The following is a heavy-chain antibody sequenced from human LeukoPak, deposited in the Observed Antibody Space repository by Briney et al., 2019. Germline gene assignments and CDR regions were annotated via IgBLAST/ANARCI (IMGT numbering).Heavy chain of an antibody. CDR3: ARVGGNLWFGELSYWFDP. Sequence: ASVKDSCKASGCTFNSYAMNWVRQAPGQGLEWMGWINTNTGNPTYAQGFTGRFVFSLDTSVSTAYLQISSLRADDTAVYYCARVGGNLWFGELSYWFDPWGQGTLVTVSS. J-gene: IGHJ5*02. V-gene: IGHV7-4-1*02. CDR1: GCTFNSYA. D-gene: IGHD3-10*01. CDR2: INTNTGNP.